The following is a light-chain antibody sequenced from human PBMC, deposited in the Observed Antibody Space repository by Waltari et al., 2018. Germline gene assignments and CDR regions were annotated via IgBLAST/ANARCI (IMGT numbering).Light chain of an antibody. V-gene: IGKV3-15*01. CDR2: GAS. Sequence: EIVMTQSPATLSVSPGEAATLSCRARQSVSSDLAWYQQKPGQAPTLPIYGASTWASGIPARFSGSGSGTEFTLTISRLQAEDFAVYYCQEYNDWPPYTFGQGTKREIK. CDR3: QEYNDWPPYT. J-gene: IGKJ2*01. CDR1: QSVSSD.